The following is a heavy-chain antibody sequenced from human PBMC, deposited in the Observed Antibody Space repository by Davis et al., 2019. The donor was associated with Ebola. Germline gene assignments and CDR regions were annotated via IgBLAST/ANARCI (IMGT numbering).Heavy chain of an antibody. Sequence: AASVKVSCKASGGTFSSYAMSWVRQAPGKGLEWVSAISGSGGSTYYADSVKGRFTISRDNSKNTLYLQMNSLRAEDTAVYYCARDRYYYGFDYWGQGTLVTVSS. V-gene: IGHV3-23*01. CDR2: ISGSGGST. J-gene: IGHJ4*02. CDR1: GGTFSSYA. CDR3: ARDRYYYGFDY. D-gene: IGHD3-10*01.